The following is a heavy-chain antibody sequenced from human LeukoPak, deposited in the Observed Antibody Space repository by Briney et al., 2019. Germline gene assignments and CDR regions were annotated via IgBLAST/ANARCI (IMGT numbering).Heavy chain of an antibody. J-gene: IGHJ5*02. CDR3: ARGSLNNWFDP. Sequence: SETLSLTCAVYGGSFSGYYWGWIRQPPGKGLEWIGEINHSGSTNYNPSLKSRVTISVDTSKNQFSLKLTSVTAADTAVYYCARGSLNNWFDPWGQGTLVTVSS. D-gene: IGHD3-16*01. CDR2: INHSGST. V-gene: IGHV4-34*01. CDR1: GGSFSGYY.